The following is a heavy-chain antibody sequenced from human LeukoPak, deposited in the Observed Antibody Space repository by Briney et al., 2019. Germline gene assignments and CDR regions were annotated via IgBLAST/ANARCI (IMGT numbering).Heavy chain of an antibody. CDR1: GASISIYY. Sequence: SETLSLTCTVSGASISIYYWTWIRQPPGKGLEWIGYIYYSGSTNYNPSLKSRVTISVDTSENQFSLKLSSVTAADTAVYYCARGSKAARNDAFDIWGQGTMVTVSS. D-gene: IGHD6-6*01. CDR3: ARGSKAARNDAFDI. CDR2: IYYSGST. J-gene: IGHJ3*02. V-gene: IGHV4-59*01.